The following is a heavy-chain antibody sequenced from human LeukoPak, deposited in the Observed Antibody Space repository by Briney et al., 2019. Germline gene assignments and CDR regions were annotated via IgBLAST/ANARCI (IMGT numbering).Heavy chain of an antibody. V-gene: IGHV3-30*02. Sequence: GGSLRLSCAASGFTFSSYGMHWVRQAPGKGLEWVAFIRYDGSNKYYADSVKGRFTISRDNSKNTLYLQMNSLRAEDTAVYYCARDRDGGDILTGYSYYFDYWGQGTLVTVSS. CDR1: GFTFSSYG. D-gene: IGHD3-9*01. CDR2: IRYDGSNK. J-gene: IGHJ4*02. CDR3: ARDRDGGDILTGYSYYFDY.